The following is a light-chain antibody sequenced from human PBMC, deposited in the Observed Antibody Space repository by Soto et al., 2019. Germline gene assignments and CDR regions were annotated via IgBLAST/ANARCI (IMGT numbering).Light chain of an antibody. J-gene: IGKJ1*01. Sequence: DIQMTQSPATLSASGGDRGIITCRASQSISRQLAWYQQKPGKAPNLLIYQASNLEGGVPSRFTGSGSGTEFTITISSLQPDFLATYYWLQYQSYWTFGQGTKVEVK. CDR1: QSISRQ. CDR2: QAS. V-gene: IGKV1-5*03. CDR3: LQYQSYWT.